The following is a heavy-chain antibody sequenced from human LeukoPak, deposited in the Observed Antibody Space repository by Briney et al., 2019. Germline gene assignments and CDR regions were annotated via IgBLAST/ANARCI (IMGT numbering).Heavy chain of an antibody. D-gene: IGHD4-17*01. CDR3: ARGYGDFAFAH. CDR2: ISSSGYTI. V-gene: IGHV3-48*03. J-gene: IGHJ4*02. Sequence: GGSLRLSCAASGFTFSSYEMNWVRQAPGKGLEWVSYISSSGYTIYYGDSVKGRFTVSRDNAKNALYLQLNSLRAEDTAVYYCARGYGDFAFAHWGQGTLVTVSS. CDR1: GFTFSSYE.